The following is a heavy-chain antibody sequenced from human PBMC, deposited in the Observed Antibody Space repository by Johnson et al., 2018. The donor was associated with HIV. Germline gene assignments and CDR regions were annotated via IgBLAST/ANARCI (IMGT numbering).Heavy chain of an antibody. J-gene: IGHJ3*02. V-gene: IGHV3-11*01. CDR3: TSEWDIVATISPDAFDI. D-gene: IGHD5-12*01. CDR2: ISSSGTIK. CDR1: GFSFKDYY. Sequence: QVQLVESGGGLVKPGGSLRLSCATSGFSFKDYYMNWVRQTPGKGLEWVSHISSSGTIKYYADSVKGRFTISRDNSKNTLYLQMNSLKTEDTAVYYCTSEWDIVATISPDAFDIWGQGAMVSVSS.